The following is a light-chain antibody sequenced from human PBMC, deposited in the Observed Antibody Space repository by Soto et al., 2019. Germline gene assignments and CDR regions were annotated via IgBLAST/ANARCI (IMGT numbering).Light chain of an antibody. J-gene: IGKJ4*01. CDR1: QSVSSSY. Sequence: EIVLTQSPGTLSLSPGERATLSCRASQSVSSSYLAWYQQKPGQAPRLLIYGASSRATGIPDRFSGSGSGTDFTLTISILEPEDFAVYYCQQYGSSPFGGGTKVEIK. CDR3: QQYGSSP. V-gene: IGKV3-20*01. CDR2: GAS.